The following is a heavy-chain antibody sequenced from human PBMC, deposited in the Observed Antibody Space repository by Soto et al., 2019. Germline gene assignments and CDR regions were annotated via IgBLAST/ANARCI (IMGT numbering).Heavy chain of an antibody. J-gene: IGHJ4*02. D-gene: IGHD3-10*01. V-gene: IGHV3-30-3*01. Sequence: QVRLVESGGGVVQPGRSLRLSCAASGFTFNIYAMHWVRQAPGNGLEWVAVISHDGTSRYYADSVKGRVTISRDNSKSMVFVQMNSLGVEDTAAYYCVRSSGVPTPDFAYWGQGTLVTVSS. CDR3: VRSSGVPTPDFAY. CDR2: ISHDGTSR. CDR1: GFTFNIYA.